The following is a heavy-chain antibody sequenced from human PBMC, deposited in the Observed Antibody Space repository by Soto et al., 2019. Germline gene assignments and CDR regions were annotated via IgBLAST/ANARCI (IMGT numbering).Heavy chain of an antibody. CDR1: GGSISSYY. CDR2: IYYSGST. CDR3: ARLGKVYYDFWTYYFDY. Sequence: SETLSLTCTVSGGSISSYYWSWVRQPPGKGLEWIGYIYYSGSTNYNPSLKSRVTISVDTSKNQFSLKLSSVTAADTAVYYCARLGKVYYDFWTYYFDYWGQGTLVTVFS. J-gene: IGHJ4*02. V-gene: IGHV4-59*12. D-gene: IGHD3-3*01.